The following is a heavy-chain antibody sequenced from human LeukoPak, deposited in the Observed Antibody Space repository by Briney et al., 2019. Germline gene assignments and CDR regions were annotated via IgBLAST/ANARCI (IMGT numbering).Heavy chain of an antibody. CDR1: GYLFTSYW. V-gene: IGHV5-51*01. Sequence: GASLVISCQGSGYLFTSYWIGWGRQLPGKGLEWRGIIYPGDSDTRYSPSFQGQVTISADKSISTAYLQWSSLKASDTAMYYCARHNSWSSSTVPHYMDVWGKGTTVTVSS. J-gene: IGHJ6*03. D-gene: IGHD2-2*01. CDR2: IYPGDSDT. CDR3: ARHNSWSSSTVPHYMDV.